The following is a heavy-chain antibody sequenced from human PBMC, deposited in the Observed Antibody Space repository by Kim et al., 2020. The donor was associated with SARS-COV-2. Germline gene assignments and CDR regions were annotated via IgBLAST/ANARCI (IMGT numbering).Heavy chain of an antibody. J-gene: IGHJ6*02. CDR3: ARDRVYDSSAVPSYYYYGMDV. D-gene: IGHD3-22*01. Sequence: ASVKVSCKASGYTFTSYGISWVRQAPGQGLEWMGWISAYNGNTNYAQKLQGRVTMTTDTSTSTAYMELRSLRSDDTAVYYCARDRVYDSSAVPSYYYYGMDVWGQGTTVTVSS. CDR1: GYTFTSYG. CDR2: ISAYNGNT. V-gene: IGHV1-18*01.